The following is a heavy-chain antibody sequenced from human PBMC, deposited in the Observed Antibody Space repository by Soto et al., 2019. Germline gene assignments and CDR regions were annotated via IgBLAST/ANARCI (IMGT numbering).Heavy chain of an antibody. D-gene: IGHD3-16*02. J-gene: IGHJ4*02. V-gene: IGHV3-23*01. CDR2: TGGISGMT. CDR3: AKGNLSAPMYYFDY. Sequence: GGSLRLSCAAFGFTFSSSAMNWVRQAPGKGLEWVSSTGGISGMTFFADSVKGRFTVSRDTSKNTLYLEMNTLRVEDTAVYYCAKGNLSAPMYYFDYWGQGTLVTVSS. CDR1: GFTFSSSA.